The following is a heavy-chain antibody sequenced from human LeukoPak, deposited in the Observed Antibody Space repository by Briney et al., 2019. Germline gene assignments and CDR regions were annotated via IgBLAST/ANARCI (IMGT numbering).Heavy chain of an antibody. J-gene: IGHJ4*02. CDR3: AKDRDYGGNIFDY. CDR1: GFTFSSYG. Sequence: GGSLRLSCAASGFTFSSYGMHWVRQAPGKGLEWVAFIRYDGSNKDYADSVKGRFTISRDNSKNTLYLQMNSLRAEDTAVYYCAKDRDYGGNIFDYWGQGTLVTVSS. CDR2: IRYDGSNK. D-gene: IGHD4-23*01. V-gene: IGHV3-30*02.